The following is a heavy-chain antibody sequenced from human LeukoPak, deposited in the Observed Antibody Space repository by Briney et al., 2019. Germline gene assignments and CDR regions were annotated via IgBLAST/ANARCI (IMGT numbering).Heavy chain of an antibody. Sequence: GGSLRLSCAASGLTFDDYAMHWVRQAPGKGLEWVSGISWNSGSIGYADSVKGRFTISRDNAKNSLYLQMNSLRAEDTALYYCAKGKPGIAAAFDYWGQGTLVTVSS. CDR2: ISWNSGSI. CDR3: AKGKPGIAAAFDY. V-gene: IGHV3-9*01. CDR1: GLTFDDYA. D-gene: IGHD6-13*01. J-gene: IGHJ4*02.